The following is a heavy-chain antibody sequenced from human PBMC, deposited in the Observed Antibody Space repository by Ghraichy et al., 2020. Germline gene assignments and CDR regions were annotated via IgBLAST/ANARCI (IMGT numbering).Heavy chain of an antibody. CDR2: IIHSGRT. D-gene: IGHD2-2*01. Sequence: SETLSLTCAVFGGSFSGYYWTWIRQPPGKGMQWIGEIIHSGRTNYNPALKSRVTMSVDPSKNQFSLNLNSVTAADTALYYCARGSQDVVVPAAPYAVFDHWGQGALVTVSS. CDR3: ARGSQDVVVPAAPYAVFDH. CDR1: GGSFSGYY. V-gene: IGHV4-34*01. J-gene: IGHJ4*02.